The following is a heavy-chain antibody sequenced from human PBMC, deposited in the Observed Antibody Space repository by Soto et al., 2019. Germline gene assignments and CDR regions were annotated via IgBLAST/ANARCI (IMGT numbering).Heavy chain of an antibody. CDR3: ARHNYGSGSTYFDY. V-gene: IGHV4-59*08. D-gene: IGHD3-10*01. CDR1: GLTISSYY. CDR2: IYYSGST. Sequence: SETLSLTCTVSGLTISSYYWSWIRQPPGKGLEWIGYIYYSGSTNYNPSLKSRVTISVDTSKNQFSLKLNSMTAADTVVYYCARHNYGSGSTYFDYWGQGTLVTVSS. J-gene: IGHJ4*02.